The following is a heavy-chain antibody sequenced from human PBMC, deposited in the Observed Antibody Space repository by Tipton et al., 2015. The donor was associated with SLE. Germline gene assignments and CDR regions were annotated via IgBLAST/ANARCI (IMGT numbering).Heavy chain of an antibody. V-gene: IGHV3-23*01. CDR3: AHRGTSSGYYYYFDY. D-gene: IGHD3-22*01. CDR1: GLTFSSYW. Sequence: GSLRLSCAASGLTFSSYWMSWIRQAPGKGLEWVSGFSGSGNSTYYADSLKGRFTISRDNSKNTLYLQMNSLRAEGTAVYYCAHRGTSSGYYYYFDYWSQGTLVTVSS. J-gene: IGHJ4*02. CDR2: FSGSGNST.